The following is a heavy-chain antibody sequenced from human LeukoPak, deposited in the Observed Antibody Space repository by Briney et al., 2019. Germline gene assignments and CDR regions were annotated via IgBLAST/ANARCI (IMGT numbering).Heavy chain of an antibody. D-gene: IGHD2-2*01. CDR3: VRTRLSDHIVPAAERADDACDM. CDR1: GGSISSSRYY. J-gene: IGHJ3*02. Sequence: PPETLSLTCTVSGGSISSSRYYRGWIRQPPVKGLEWIGSIHYSGSTHYNPSLKSRVTVSVDTSENQFSLKLSSVAAADTAVYFCVRTRLSDHIVPAAERADDACDMWGQGTMVTVSS. V-gene: IGHV4-39*07. CDR2: IHYSGST.